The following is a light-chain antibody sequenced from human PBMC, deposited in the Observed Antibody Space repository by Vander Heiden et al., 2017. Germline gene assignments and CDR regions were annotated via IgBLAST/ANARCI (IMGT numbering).Light chain of an antibody. CDR2: GAS. J-gene: IGKJ5*01. CDR1: QDISNY. Sequence: DIQMTQSPSSLSASVGDRVTITCQASQDISNYLNWYQQKPGKAPKLLIYGASNLETGVPSRFSGRGAGTDFTFTISSLQPEDIATYYCQQYDNLLSITFGQGTRLEIK. CDR3: QQYDNLLSIT. V-gene: IGKV1-33*01.